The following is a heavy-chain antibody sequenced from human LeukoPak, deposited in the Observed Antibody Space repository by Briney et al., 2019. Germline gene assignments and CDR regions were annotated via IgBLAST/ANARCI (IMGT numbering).Heavy chain of an antibody. CDR2: IYYSGTT. CDR3: ARVTGYMTEDFFDY. CDR1: GGSISSSGYY. V-gene: IGHV4-39*07. Sequence: PSETLSLTCTVSGGSISSSGYYWGWIRQPPGKGLEWIGSIYYSGTTYYNPSLKSRVTISVDTSRNQFSLRLSSVTAADTAVYYCARVTGYMTEDFFDYWGQGTLVTVSS. J-gene: IGHJ4*02. D-gene: IGHD6-13*01.